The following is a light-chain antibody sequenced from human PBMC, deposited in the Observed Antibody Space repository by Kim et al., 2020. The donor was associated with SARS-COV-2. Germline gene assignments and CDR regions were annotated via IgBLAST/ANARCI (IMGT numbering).Light chain of an antibody. J-gene: IGKJ5*01. CDR2: GAS. V-gene: IGKV3-15*01. CDR1: QSVSSN. Sequence: SPGERATLSGRASQSVSSNLAWYQQKPGQAPSLLIYGASTRATGIPARFSGSGSGTEFTLTISSLQSEDFAVYYCQQYNNWPPITFGQGTRLEIK. CDR3: QQYNNWPPIT.